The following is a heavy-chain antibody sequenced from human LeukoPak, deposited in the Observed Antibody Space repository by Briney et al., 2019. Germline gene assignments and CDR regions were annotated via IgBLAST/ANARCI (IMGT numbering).Heavy chain of an antibody. CDR1: GGSISSYY. Sequence: SETLSLTCTVSGGSISSYYWSWIRQPPGKGLEWIGCIYYSGSTNYNPSLKSRVTISVDTSKNQFSLKLSSVTAADTAVYYCARDRLCSSGLYYYYGMDVWGQGTTVTVSS. J-gene: IGHJ6*02. V-gene: IGHV4-59*01. CDR3: ARDRLCSSGLYYYYGMDV. D-gene: IGHD6-19*01. CDR2: IYYSGST.